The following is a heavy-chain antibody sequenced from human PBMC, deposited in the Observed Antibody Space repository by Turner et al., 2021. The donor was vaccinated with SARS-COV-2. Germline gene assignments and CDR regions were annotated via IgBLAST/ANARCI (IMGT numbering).Heavy chain of an antibody. CDR2: IYSGGST. CDR3: ARDLNYYGMDV. V-gene: IGHV3-53*04. D-gene: IGHD3-9*01. CDR1: GINVSSNY. J-gene: IGHJ6*02. Sequence: EVQLVESGGVLVQPGGSLRLSCAGSGINVSSNYMSWVRQAPGKGLEWVSVIYSGGSTYYADSVKGRFTISRHNSKNTLYLQMNSLRAEDTAVYYCARDLNYYGMDVWGQGTTVTVSS.